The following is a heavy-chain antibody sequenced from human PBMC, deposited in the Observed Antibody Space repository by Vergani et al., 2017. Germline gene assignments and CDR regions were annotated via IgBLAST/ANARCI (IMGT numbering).Heavy chain of an antibody. CDR3: ARSMKDFDWLFLWYFDL. Sequence: QVQLQESGPGLVKPSQTLSLTCTVSGGSISSGGYYWSWIRQHPGKGLEWIGYIYYSGSTYYNPSLKSRVTISVDTSKNQFSLKLSSVTAADTAVYCCARSMKDFDWLFLWYFDLWGRGTLVTVSS. V-gene: IGHV4-31*03. CDR1: GGSISSGGYY. CDR2: IYYSGST. D-gene: IGHD3-9*01. J-gene: IGHJ2*01.